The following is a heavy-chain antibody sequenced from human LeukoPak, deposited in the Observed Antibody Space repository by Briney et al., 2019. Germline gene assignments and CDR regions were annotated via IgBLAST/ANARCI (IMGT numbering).Heavy chain of an antibody. V-gene: IGHV3-7*01. D-gene: IGHD3-16*01. J-gene: IGHJ4*02. CDR1: GFTFGSSS. CDR3: ATRKCLGCQLFYLDY. Sequence: GGSLRLSCAASGFTFGSSSMSWVRQSPGQGLQWVANINHDGTETYYVDSVKGRFTISRDNAKSSLSLQMDSLRADDSAQYYCATRKCLGCQLFYLDYWGQGSLVTVSS. CDR2: INHDGTET.